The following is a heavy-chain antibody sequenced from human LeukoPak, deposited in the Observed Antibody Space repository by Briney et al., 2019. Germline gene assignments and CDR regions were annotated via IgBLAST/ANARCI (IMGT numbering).Heavy chain of an antibody. J-gene: IGHJ4*02. CDR3: AAELYSGTYGRCCSFAF. Sequence: ASVKVSCKASGFTFSNSAIQWVRQARGQRLEWIGWIIVGSGRTHYAQNLQERLTITRDMSTNTAYMELSSLRSEDTAVYYCAAELYSGTYGRCCSFAFWGQGTPVTVSS. CDR1: GFTFSNSA. D-gene: IGHD1-26*01. V-gene: IGHV1-58*02. CDR2: IIVGSGRT.